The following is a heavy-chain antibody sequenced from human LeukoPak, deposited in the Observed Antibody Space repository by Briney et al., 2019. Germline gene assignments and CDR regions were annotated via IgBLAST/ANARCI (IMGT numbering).Heavy chain of an antibody. D-gene: IGHD1-26*01. Sequence: GRSLRLSCAASGFTFSRYAMTWVPRAPGKGLEGGTAVRGSDAGTSHADSVKGRFTFSRDNSKNTLYLPMDSLRAEDTAVYSCAKNRGGSYYPGSDYWGQGTLVTVSS. CDR3: AKNRGGSYYPGSDY. CDR2: VRGSDAGT. J-gene: IGHJ4*02. CDR1: GFTFSRYA. V-gene: IGHV3-23*01.